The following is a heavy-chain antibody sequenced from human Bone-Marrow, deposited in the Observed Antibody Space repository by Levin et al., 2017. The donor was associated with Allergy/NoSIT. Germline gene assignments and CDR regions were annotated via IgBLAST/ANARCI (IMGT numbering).Heavy chain of an antibody. V-gene: IGHV1-18*01. J-gene: IGHJ6*02. CDR2: ISAYNGNT. CDR1: GYTFTSYG. Sequence: ASVKVSCKASGYTFTSYGISWVRQAPGQGLEWMGWISAYNGNTNYAQKLQGRVTMTTDTSTSTAYMELRSLRSDDTAVYYCARGSSSSWVSHYYGMDVWGQGTTVTVSS. D-gene: IGHD6-13*01. CDR3: ARGSSSSWVSHYYGMDV.